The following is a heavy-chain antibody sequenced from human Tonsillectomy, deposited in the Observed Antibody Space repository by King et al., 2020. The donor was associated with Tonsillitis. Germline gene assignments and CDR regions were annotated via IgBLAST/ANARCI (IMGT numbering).Heavy chain of an antibody. CDR3: ARDGVPSGYFDAFNI. J-gene: IGHJ3*02. CDR1: GYSISSGYY. V-gene: IGHV4-38-2*02. Sequence: VQLQESGPGLVKPSETLSLTCAVSGYSISSGYYWGWIRQPPGKGLGWIGSIYHSGSTYYIPSLKSRVTISVDTSKNQFSLKLSSVTAADTAVYYCARDGVPSGYFDAFNIWGQGTVVTVSS. D-gene: IGHD5-12*01. CDR2: IYHSGST.